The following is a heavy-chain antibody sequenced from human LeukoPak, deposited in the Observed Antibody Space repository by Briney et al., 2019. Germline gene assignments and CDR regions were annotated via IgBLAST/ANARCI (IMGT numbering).Heavy chain of an antibody. CDR2: IYYAGYT. J-gene: IGHJ4*02. D-gene: IGHD1-26*01. Sequence: SGTLSLTCTVSGGPVSSSSYYWGWVRQSPEKGLDCIGTIYYAGYTYYNPSLESRLTISVDTSKKLFSLKLRSVAAADTAVYYCATWDSGRYSQIDNWGQGTLVTVSS. V-gene: IGHV4-39*01. CDR3: ATWDSGRYSQIDN. CDR1: GGPVSSSSYY.